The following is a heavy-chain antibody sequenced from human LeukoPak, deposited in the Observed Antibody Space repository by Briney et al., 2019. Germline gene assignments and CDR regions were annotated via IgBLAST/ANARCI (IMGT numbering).Heavy chain of an antibody. J-gene: IGHJ4*02. CDR3: ARGGESFLGIAAAGRFDY. CDR2: ISSSGSYI. V-gene: IGHV3-21*01. Sequence: PGGSLRLSCAASRFTFSSYSMNWVRQAPGKGLEWVSSISSSGSYIYYADSVKGRFTISRDNAKNSLYLQMNSLRAEDTAVYYCARGGESFLGIAAAGRFDYWGQGTLVTVSS. CDR1: RFTFSSYS. D-gene: IGHD6-13*01.